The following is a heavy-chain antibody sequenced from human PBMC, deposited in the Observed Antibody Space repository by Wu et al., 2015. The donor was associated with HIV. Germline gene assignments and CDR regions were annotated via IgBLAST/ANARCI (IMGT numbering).Heavy chain of an antibody. CDR1: GYIFGNYD. CDR3: TRGRYGGSAAKLLNWFDP. CDR2: MNPNSGNT. D-gene: IGHD4-23*01. V-gene: IGHV1-8*01. Sequence: QVQLVQSGVEVKKPGASVKVSRKASGYIFGNYDINWVRQAAGQGLEWMGWMNPNSGNTGYAQKFQGRVTMTRNNSITTGYLELTRLTSEDTAVYYCTRGRYGGSAAKLLNWFDPRAEGTRTSPSPQ. J-gene: IGHJ5*02.